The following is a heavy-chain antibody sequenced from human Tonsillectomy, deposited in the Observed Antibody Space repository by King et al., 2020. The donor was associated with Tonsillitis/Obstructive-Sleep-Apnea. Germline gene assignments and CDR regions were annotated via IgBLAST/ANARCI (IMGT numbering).Heavy chain of an antibody. CDR2: IYYSGST. J-gene: IGHJ3*02. Sequence: QLQESGPGLVKPSETLSLTCTVSGGSISSYYWSWIRQPPGKGLEWIGYIYYSGSTNYNPSLKSRVTISVDPSKNQFSLKLSSVTAADTAVYYCARRMNYDILTGYYTNAFDIWGQGTMVTVSS. CDR3: ARRMNYDILTGYYTNAFDI. CDR1: GGSISSYY. V-gene: IGHV4-59*08. D-gene: IGHD3-9*01.